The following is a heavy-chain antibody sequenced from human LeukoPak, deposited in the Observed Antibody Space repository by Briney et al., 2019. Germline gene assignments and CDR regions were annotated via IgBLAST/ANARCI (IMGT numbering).Heavy chain of an antibody. CDR3: ARDGGSGWYSLFYFDY. V-gene: IGHV4-61*02. Sequence: SETLSLTCTVSGGSISSSSYYWSWIRQPAGKGLERIGRIYTSGSTNYNPSLKSRVTMSVDTSKNQFSLKLSSVTAADTAVYYCARDGGSGWYSLFYFDYWGQGTLVTVSS. CDR2: IYTSGST. CDR1: GGSISSSSYY. J-gene: IGHJ4*02. D-gene: IGHD6-19*01.